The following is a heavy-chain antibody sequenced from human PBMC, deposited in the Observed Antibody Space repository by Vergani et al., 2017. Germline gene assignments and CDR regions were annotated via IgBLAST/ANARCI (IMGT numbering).Heavy chain of an antibody. CDR2: IWYDGSNK. Sequence: QVQLVESGGGVVQPGRSLRLSCAASGFTFSSYGMNWVRQAPGKGLEWVAVIWYDGSNKYYADSVKGRFTISRDNSKNTLYLQMNSLRAEATAVYYCARESIGSYNWFDPWGQGTLVTVSS. V-gene: IGHV3-33*01. D-gene: IGHD6-6*01. CDR1: GFTFSSYG. J-gene: IGHJ5*02. CDR3: ARESIGSYNWFDP.